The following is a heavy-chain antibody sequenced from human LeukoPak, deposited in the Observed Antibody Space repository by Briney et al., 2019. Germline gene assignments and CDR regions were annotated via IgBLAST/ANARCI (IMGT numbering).Heavy chain of an antibody. CDR2: IYYSGST. Sequence: SETLSLTCTVSGGSISSYYWSWIRQPPGKGLEWIGYIYYSGSTNYNPSLKSRVTISVDTSKNQFSLKPSSVTAADTAVYYCARVISIERGWYYYYGMDVWGKGTTVTVSS. J-gene: IGHJ6*04. CDR1: GGSISSYY. CDR3: ARVISIERGWYYYYGMDV. D-gene: IGHD6-19*01. V-gene: IGHV4-59*01.